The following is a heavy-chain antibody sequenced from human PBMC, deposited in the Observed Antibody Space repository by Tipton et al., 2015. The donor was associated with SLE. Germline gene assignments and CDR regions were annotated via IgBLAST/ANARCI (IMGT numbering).Heavy chain of an antibody. V-gene: IGHV4-39*07. J-gene: IGHJ4*02. CDR3: ARQRGGGSYYDF. CDR1: GGSISSGSYY. D-gene: IGHD1-26*01. CDR2: IYYSGST. Sequence: TLSLTCTVSGGSISSGSYYWGWIRQPPGKGLEWIGSIYYSGSTYYNPSLKSRVTISVDTSKNQFSLKVSSVTAADTAVYYCARQRGGGSYYDFWGQGILVIVSS.